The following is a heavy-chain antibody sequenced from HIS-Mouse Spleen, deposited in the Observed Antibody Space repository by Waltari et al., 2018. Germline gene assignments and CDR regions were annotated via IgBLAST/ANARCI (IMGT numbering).Heavy chain of an antibody. D-gene: IGHD6-13*01. V-gene: IGHV4-34*01. J-gene: IGHJ2*01. Sequence: QVQLQQWGAGLLKPSETLSLTCAVYGGSFSGYYWSWIRQPPGKGLEWIGSIYYSGSTYYNPSLKSRVTISVDTAKNQFSLKLSSVTAAGTAVYYCAREIPYSSSWYDWYFDLWGRGTLVTVSS. CDR2: IYYSGST. CDR1: GGSFSGYY. CDR3: AREIPYSSSWYDWYFDL.